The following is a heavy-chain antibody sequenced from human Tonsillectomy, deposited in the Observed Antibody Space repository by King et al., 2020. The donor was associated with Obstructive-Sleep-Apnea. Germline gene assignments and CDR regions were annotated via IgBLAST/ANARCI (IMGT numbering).Heavy chain of an antibody. Sequence: VQLVESGGGLVQPGRSLRLSCIASGFTLGDYAMSWFRQAPGKGLEWVGFIRSEAYGGTTEYAASVQDRFSISRDDSKSIAYLRLNSLKTEDTAVYYCPRGVTARSEHCPFDYWGQGTLVTVSS. D-gene: IGHD4-23*01. CDR1: GFTLGDYA. J-gene: IGHJ4*02. CDR3: PRGVTARSEHCPFDY. CDR2: IRSEAYGGTT. V-gene: IGHV3-49*03.